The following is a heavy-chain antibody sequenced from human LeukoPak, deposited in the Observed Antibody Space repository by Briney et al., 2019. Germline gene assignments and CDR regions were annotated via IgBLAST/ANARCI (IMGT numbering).Heavy chain of an antibody. V-gene: IGHV4-34*01. D-gene: IGHD6-13*01. CDR1: GGSFSGYY. CDR3: ARGGRIAAAGTTRATEYFQH. CDR2: INHSGST. J-gene: IGHJ1*01. Sequence: PSETLSLTCAVYGGSFSGYYWSWIRQPPGKGLEWIGEINHSGSTNYNPSLKSRVTISVDTSKNQFSLKLSSVTAADTAVYYCARGGRIAAAGTTRATEYFQHWGQGTLVTVSS.